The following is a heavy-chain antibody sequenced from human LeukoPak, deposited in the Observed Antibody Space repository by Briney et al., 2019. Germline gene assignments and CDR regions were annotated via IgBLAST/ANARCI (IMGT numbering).Heavy chain of an antibody. Sequence: SETLSLTCAVYGGSFSDYYWSWIRQPPGKGLEWIGEINHSGSTNYNPSLKSRVTISVDTSKNQFSLKLSSVTAADTAVYYCARGRAAAGTGAFDYWGQGTLVTVSS. D-gene: IGHD6-13*01. J-gene: IGHJ4*02. CDR2: INHSGST. V-gene: IGHV4-34*01. CDR1: GGSFSDYY. CDR3: ARGRAAAGTGAFDY.